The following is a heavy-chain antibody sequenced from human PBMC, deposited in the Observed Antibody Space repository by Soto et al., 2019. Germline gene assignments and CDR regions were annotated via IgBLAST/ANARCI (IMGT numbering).Heavy chain of an antibody. J-gene: IGHJ4*02. V-gene: IGHV1-69*01. CDR1: GGSFGNSA. Sequence: QEQLVQSGAEVKKPGSSVKISCKASGGSFGNSAINWVRQTPGQGLEWLGGFIPVYRTLNYAQKFQGRVTITADDSTGTAYMTLRSLASNDTAVYYCATGVIWIGYFTVDSWGQGTRVTVSS. D-gene: IGHD3-3*01. CDR3: ATGVIWIGYFTVDS. CDR2: FIPVYRTL.